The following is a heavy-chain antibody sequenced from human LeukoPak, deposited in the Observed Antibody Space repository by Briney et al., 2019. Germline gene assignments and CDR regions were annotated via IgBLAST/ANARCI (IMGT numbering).Heavy chain of an antibody. CDR1: GFTFSKDG. CDR2: VNDNGANT. J-gene: IGHJ4*02. D-gene: IGHD1-26*01. Sequence: GASLRLFCAASGFTFSKDGMSWVRQAPGKGLEWVSTVNDNGANTHYADSVKGRFTISRDNSRNTLLLEMNSLRVDDTALYYCTKGDCGYYPIDNWGQGTLAIVSS. CDR3: TKGDCGYYPIDN. V-gene: IGHV3-23*01.